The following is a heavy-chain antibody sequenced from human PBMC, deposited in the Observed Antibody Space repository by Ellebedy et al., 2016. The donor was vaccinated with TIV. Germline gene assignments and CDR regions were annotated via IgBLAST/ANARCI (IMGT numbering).Heavy chain of an antibody. CDR3: ANPLEPMGDYFDFAH. D-gene: IGHD4-17*01. CDR2: IRYDGSLE. CDR1: GFTFSTYG. J-gene: IGHJ4*02. V-gene: IGHV3-30*02. Sequence: PGGSLRLSCAASGFTFSTYGMHRVRQAPGKGLEWVAHIRYDGSLEDYAESVKGRFTISRDNSKNTVSLQMNSLRPEDTAVYYCANPLEPMGDYFDFAHWGQGTLVTVSS.